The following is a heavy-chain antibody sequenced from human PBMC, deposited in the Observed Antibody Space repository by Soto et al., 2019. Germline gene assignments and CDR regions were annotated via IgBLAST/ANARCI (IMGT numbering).Heavy chain of an antibody. D-gene: IGHD2-8*01. V-gene: IGHV3-30*18. J-gene: IGHJ4*02. CDR3: AKDIGYCTNGVCDDY. CDR1: GFTFSSYG. CDR2: ISYDGSNK. Sequence: GGSLRLSCAASGFTFSSYGMHWVRQAPGKGLEWVAVISYDGSNKYYADSVKGRFTISRDNSKNTLCLQMNSLRAEDTAVYYCAKDIGYCTNGVCDDYWGQGTLVTVSS.